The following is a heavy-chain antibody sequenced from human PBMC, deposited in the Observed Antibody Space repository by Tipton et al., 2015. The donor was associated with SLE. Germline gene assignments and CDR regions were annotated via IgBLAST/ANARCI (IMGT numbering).Heavy chain of an antibody. CDR2: ISSSSTYI. Sequence: SLRLSCAASGFTFSHYSMNWVRQAPGEGLEWVSSISSSSTYIDYADSVKGRFTISRDNAKNSLYLQMNSLRAEDRGVYYCARDPSYREKQLGVFDYWGQGALVIVSS. CDR1: GFTFSHYS. D-gene: IGHD6-13*01. CDR3: ARDPSYREKQLGVFDY. J-gene: IGHJ4*02. V-gene: IGHV3-21*03.